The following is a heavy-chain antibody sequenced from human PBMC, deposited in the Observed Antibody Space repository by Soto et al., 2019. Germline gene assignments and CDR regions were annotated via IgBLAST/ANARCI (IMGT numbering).Heavy chain of an antibody. CDR2: IKQDGSEK. CDR1: GFTFSSYW. D-gene: IGHD3-10*01. J-gene: IGHJ4*02. CDR3: ARVGPGYFDY. V-gene: IGHV3-7*01. Sequence: EVQLVESGGGLVQPGGSLRLSCAAYGFTFSSYWMSWVRQAPGKGLEWVANIKQDGSEKYYVDSVKGRFTISRDNSKNSLYLQMNSLRAEDTAVYYCARVGPGYFDYWGQGTLVTVSS.